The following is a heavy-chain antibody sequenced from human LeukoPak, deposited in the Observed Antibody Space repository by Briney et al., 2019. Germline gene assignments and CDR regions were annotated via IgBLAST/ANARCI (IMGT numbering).Heavy chain of an antibody. Sequence: WASVKVSCKASGYTFTGYYMHWVRQAPGQGLEWMGWINPNSGGTNYAQKFQCRVTMTRDTSISTAYMELSRLRSDDTAVYYCASPLGSDGLPDYWGQGTLVTVSS. CDR2: INPNSGGT. CDR3: ASPLGSDGLPDY. V-gene: IGHV1-2*02. D-gene: IGHD1-26*01. CDR1: GYTFTGYY. J-gene: IGHJ4*02.